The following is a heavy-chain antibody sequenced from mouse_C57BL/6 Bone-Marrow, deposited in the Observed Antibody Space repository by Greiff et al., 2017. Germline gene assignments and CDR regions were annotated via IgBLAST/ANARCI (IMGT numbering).Heavy chain of an antibody. J-gene: IGHJ2*01. CDR2: IRNKANGYTT. CDR1: GFTFTDYY. Sequence: EVKLEESGGGLVQPGGSLSLSCAASGFTFTDYYMSWVRQPPGQALEWLGFIRNKANGYTTEYSASVKGRFTISRDKSQSILYLQMNALRAEDSATYYCARATVFDYWGQGTTLTVSS. D-gene: IGHD4-1*02. V-gene: IGHV7-3*01. CDR3: ARATVFDY.